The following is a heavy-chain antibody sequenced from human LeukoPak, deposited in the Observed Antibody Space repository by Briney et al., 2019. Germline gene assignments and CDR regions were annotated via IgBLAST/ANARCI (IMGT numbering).Heavy chain of an antibody. CDR1: GFTFSSYS. Sequence: GGSLRLSCAASGFTFSSYSMNWVRQAPGKGLEWVSSISGSGSYIHYADSLKGRFTISRDNAKNTLYLQMNSLRAEDTAVYYCAKTSPAFQFRGAFDIWGQGTMVTVSS. CDR3: AKTSPAFQFRGAFDI. J-gene: IGHJ3*02. V-gene: IGHV3-21*04. CDR2: ISGSGSYI. D-gene: IGHD2-21*02.